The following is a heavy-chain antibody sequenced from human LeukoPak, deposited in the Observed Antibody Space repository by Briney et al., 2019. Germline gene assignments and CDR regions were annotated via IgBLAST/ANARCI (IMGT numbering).Heavy chain of an antibody. D-gene: IGHD1-26*01. CDR2: IKQDGSEK. Sequence: GGSLRLSCAASGFTFSSYWLSWVRQAPGKGLEWVANIKQDGSEKYYVDSVKGRFTISRDNAKNSLYLQMNSLRAEDTAVYYCARGSGRLTNWFDPWGQGTLVTVSS. CDR3: ARGSGRLTNWFDP. J-gene: IGHJ5*02. V-gene: IGHV3-7*03. CDR1: GFTFSSYW.